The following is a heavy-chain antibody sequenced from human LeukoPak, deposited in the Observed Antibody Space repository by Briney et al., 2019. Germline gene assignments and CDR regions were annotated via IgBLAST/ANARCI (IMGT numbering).Heavy chain of an antibody. CDR2: ISGSGGST. Sequence: GGSLRLSCAASGFTFSSYAMCWVHQAPGKGLEWVSAISGSGGSTYYADSVKGRFTISRDNSKNTLYLQMNSLRAEDTAVYYCAKCQEPCTYYYDSSGYYYWGQGTLVTVSS. D-gene: IGHD3-22*01. V-gene: IGHV3-23*01. CDR3: AKCQEPCTYYYDSSGYYY. CDR1: GFTFSSYA. J-gene: IGHJ4*02.